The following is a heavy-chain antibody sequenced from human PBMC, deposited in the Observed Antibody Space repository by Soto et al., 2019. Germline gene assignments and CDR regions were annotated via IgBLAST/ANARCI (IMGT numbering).Heavy chain of an antibody. CDR2: IWYDGSNK. CDR3: ARDIAAAGTSYYYYGMDV. CDR1: GFTFSSYG. V-gene: IGHV3-33*01. D-gene: IGHD6-13*01. Sequence: QVQLVESGGGVVQPGRSLRLSCAASGFTFSSYGMHWVRQAPGKGLEWVAVIWYDGSNKYYADSVKGRFTISRDNSKNTLYLQMNSLRAEDTAVYYCARDIAAAGTSYYYYGMDVWGQGTTSPSP. J-gene: IGHJ6*02.